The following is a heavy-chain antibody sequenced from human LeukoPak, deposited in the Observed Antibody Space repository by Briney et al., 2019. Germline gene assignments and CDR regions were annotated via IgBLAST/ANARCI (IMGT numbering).Heavy chain of an antibody. CDR1: GGSISSYY. Sequence: SETLSLTCTVSGGSISSYYWSWIRQPPGKGLEWIGEINHSGSTNYNPSLKSRVTISVDTSKNQFSLKLSSVTAADTAVYYCARRYGSGSYLWKGFDYWGQGTLVTVSS. CDR3: ARRYGSGSYLWKGFDY. CDR2: INHSGST. J-gene: IGHJ4*02. V-gene: IGHV4-34*01. D-gene: IGHD3-10*01.